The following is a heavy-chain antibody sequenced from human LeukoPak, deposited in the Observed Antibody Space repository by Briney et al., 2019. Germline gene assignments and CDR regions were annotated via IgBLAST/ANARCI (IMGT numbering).Heavy chain of an antibody. CDR2: IKSKTDGGTT. CDR3: TTEGNVGFLEWLYGY. V-gene: IGHV3-15*07. J-gene: IGHJ4*02. Sequence: GGSLRLSCAASGFTFSNAWMNWFRQAPGKGLEWVGRIKSKTDGGTTDYAAPVKGRFSISRDDSKNTLYLQMNSLKTEDTAVYYCTTEGNVGFLEWLYGYWGQGTLVTVSS. D-gene: IGHD3-3*01. CDR1: GFTFSNAW.